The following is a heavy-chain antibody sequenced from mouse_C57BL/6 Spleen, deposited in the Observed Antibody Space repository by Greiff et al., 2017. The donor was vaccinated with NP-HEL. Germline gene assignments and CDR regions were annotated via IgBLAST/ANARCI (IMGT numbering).Heavy chain of an antibody. CDR1: GYTFTSYW. CDR3: ARRDSKYYAMDY. D-gene: IGHD3-3*01. CDR2: ITPNSGST. J-gene: IGHJ4*01. Sequence: VQLQQPGAELVKPGASVKLSCKASGYTFTSYWMHWVKQRPGQGLEWIGMITPNSGSTNYNEKFKSKATLTVDKSSSTAYMQLISLTSEDSAVYYCARRDSKYYAMDYWGQGTSVTVSS. V-gene: IGHV1-64*01.